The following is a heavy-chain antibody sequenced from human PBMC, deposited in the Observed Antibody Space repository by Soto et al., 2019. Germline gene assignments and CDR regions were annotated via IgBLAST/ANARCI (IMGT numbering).Heavy chain of an antibody. CDR1: GGSISSSSYY. CDR2: VSYSGST. J-gene: IGHJ6*02. CDR3: AKYYFDSTGSHYYYYGMDV. D-gene: IGHD3-22*01. V-gene: IGHV4-39*01. Sequence: SETLSLTCSVSGGSISSSSYYWGWIRQPPGKGLEWIGSVSYSGSTYYNPSLKSRVTISVDTSKNQFSLKLSSVTAADTAVYYCAKYYFDSTGSHYYYYGMDVWGQGTSVTVSS.